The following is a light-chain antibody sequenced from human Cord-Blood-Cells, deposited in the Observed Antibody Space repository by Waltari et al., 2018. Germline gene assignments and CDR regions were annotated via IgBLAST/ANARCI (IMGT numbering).Light chain of an antibody. Sequence: IQMTPSPSSLSACVGDRVPLTCRASQSISSYLNWYQQKPGKAPKLLIYAASSLQSGVPSRFSGSGSGTDFTLTISSLQPEDFATYYCQQSYSTPITFGQGTRLEIK. CDR1: QSISSY. V-gene: IGKV1-39*01. CDR2: AAS. J-gene: IGKJ5*01. CDR3: QQSYSTPIT.